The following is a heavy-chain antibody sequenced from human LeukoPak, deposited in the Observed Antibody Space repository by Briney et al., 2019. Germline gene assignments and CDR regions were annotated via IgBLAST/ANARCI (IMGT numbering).Heavy chain of an antibody. CDR3: ARHLPDYYDFSYYYMDV. CDR2: ISSGGNS. V-gene: IGHV4-39*01. Sequence: PPETLSLTCTVSGDSMSSSSYFWGWIRQPPGKGLDWIGSISSGGNSFYNPSLKSRVTISVDTSKNQFYLKLTSVTAADTAVHYCARHLPDYYDFSYYYMDVWGKGTTVIVSS. CDR1: GDSMSSSSYF. D-gene: IGHD3-3*01. J-gene: IGHJ6*03.